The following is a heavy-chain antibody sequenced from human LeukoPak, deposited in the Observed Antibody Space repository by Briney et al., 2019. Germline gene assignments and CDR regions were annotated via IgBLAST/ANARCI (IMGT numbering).Heavy chain of an antibody. J-gene: IGHJ6*02. CDR1: GFTFSSYS. CDR2: ISSSSSYI. Sequence: GGSLRLSCAASGFTFSSYSMNWVRQAPGKGLEWVSSISSSSSYIYYADSVKGRFTISRDNAKNPLFLQMNSLRAEDTAVYYCARDSDFDSSGYYPYYYYYYNMDVWGQGTTVTVSS. D-gene: IGHD3-22*01. CDR3: ARDSDFDSSGYYPYYYYYYNMDV. V-gene: IGHV3-21*01.